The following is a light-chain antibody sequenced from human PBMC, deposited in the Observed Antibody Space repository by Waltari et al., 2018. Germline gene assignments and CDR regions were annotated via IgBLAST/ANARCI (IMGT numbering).Light chain of an antibody. CDR1: SSAIGGDNF. CDR3: SSYTSNISWV. V-gene: IGLV2-14*03. J-gene: IGLJ3*02. CDR2: DVT. Sequence: QSALAQPASVSGIPGQSIPISCTGTSSAIGGDNFVSWYQQHSRKAPKVLLYDVTYRPSGISNRFSGSKSGNTASLTIYGLQAEDEAYYYCSSYTSNISWVFGGGTKLTVL.